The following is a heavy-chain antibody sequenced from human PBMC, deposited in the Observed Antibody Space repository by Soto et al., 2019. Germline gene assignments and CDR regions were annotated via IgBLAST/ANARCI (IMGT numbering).Heavy chain of an antibody. CDR2: ISWDGGST. Sequence: EVQLVESGGVVVQPGGSLRLSCAASGFTFDDYTMHWVRQAPGKGLEWVSLISWDGGSTDYADSVKGRFTISRDNSKNSLYLQMNSLRTEDTALYYCAKDIEEWGIAAAATGGLGLDYWGQGTLVTVSS. D-gene: IGHD6-13*01. J-gene: IGHJ4*02. V-gene: IGHV3-43*01. CDR3: AKDIEEWGIAAAATGGLGLDY. CDR1: GFTFDDYT.